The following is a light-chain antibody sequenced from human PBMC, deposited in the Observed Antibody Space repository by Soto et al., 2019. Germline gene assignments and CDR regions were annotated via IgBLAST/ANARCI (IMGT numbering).Light chain of an antibody. V-gene: IGKV3-20*01. Sequence: EIVLTQSPGTLSLSPGERATLSCRASQSVTSTYLAWYQQKPGQAPRLLIYGASNRATGIPDRFTGSESGTDFTLTISRLAPEDFAVYYCQQSGSSPLTFGGGTKVEIK. J-gene: IGKJ4*01. CDR3: QQSGSSPLT. CDR2: GAS. CDR1: QSVTSTY.